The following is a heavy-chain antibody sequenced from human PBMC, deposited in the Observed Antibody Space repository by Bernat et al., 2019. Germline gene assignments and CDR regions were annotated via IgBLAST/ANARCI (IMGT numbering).Heavy chain of an antibody. CDR3: ARDPYDFWSGYYPPRYFDY. CDR2: ISYDGSNK. Sequence: VQLLESGGGVVQPGRSLRLSCAASGFTFSSYAMHWVRQAPGKGLEWVAVISYDGSNKYYADSVKGRFTISRDNSKNTLYLQMNSLRAEDTAVYYCARDPYDFWSGYYPPRYFDYWGQGTLVTVSS. J-gene: IGHJ4*02. D-gene: IGHD3-3*01. V-gene: IGHV3-30-3*01. CDR1: GFTFSSYA.